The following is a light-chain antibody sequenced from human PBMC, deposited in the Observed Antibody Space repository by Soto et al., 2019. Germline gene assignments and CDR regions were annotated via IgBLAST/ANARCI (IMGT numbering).Light chain of an antibody. CDR2: EVT. V-gene: IGLV2-14*01. CDR3: SSYASSRALV. Sequence: QSVLTQPASVSGSPGQSITISCSGTSSDVGAYNYVSWYQQHPGKAPKLMIHEVTNRPSGVSNRFSGSKSGNTAFLTISGLQAEDEADYYCSSYASSRALVFGTGTKLTVL. CDR1: SSDVGAYNY. J-gene: IGLJ1*01.